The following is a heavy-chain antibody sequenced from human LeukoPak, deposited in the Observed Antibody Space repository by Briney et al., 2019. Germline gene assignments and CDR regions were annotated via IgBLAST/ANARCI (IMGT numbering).Heavy chain of an antibody. CDR2: TSYNCNT. CDR3: ARHSGSGWQALGY. J-gene: IGHJ4*02. CDR1: GYTFSNYG. D-gene: IGHD6-19*01. V-gene: IGHV1-18*04. Sequence: ASVKVSCKASGYTFSNYGISWVGQAPGLGLEGMGWTSYNCNTNYAQKFQDRVTMTTDTSTTTAYMELRSLESDDTAVYYCARHSGSGWQALGYWGQGTLVTVSS.